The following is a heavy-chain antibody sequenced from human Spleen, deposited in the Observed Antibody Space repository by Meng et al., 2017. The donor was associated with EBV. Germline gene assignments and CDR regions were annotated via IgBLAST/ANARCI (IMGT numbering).Heavy chain of an antibody. Sequence: QVQPQQWGGGLLKPSETLSLPCAGYCGSFNAYYWTWSRQPPGKGLEWIGEINHSGITNYNPSPKRRVTISVDTSKNQFSLKLSSVTAADTAVYYCARAGSFLGIIDSWGQGTLVTVSS. D-gene: IGHD2/OR15-2a*01. V-gene: IGHV4-34*01. CDR3: ARAGSFLGIIDS. J-gene: IGHJ5*01. CDR1: CGSFNAYY. CDR2: INHSGIT.